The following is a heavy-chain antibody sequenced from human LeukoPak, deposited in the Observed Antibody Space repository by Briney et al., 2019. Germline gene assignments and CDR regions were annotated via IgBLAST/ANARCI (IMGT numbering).Heavy chain of an antibody. CDR2: TNPSTGGT. CDR3: ARGGAFCSITTCHEFDH. CDR1: GYTFTGSY. V-gene: IGHV1-2*02. J-gene: IGHJ4*02. D-gene: IGHD2-2*01. Sequence: ASVKVSCKTSGYTFTGSYLHWVRQVPGQGLEWMGWTNPSTGGTKSVQQFEGRVTMTRDTSNTTGYLELRSLRLDDTATYYCARGGAFCSITTCHEFDHWGQGTLVIVSS.